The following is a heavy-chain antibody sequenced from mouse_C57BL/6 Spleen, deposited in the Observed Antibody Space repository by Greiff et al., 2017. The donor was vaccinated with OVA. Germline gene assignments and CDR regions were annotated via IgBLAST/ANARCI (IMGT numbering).Heavy chain of an antibody. V-gene: IGHV1-52*01. D-gene: IGHD1-1*01. Sequence: VQLQQSGAELVRPGSSVKLSCKASGYTFTSYWMHWVKQRPIQGLEWIGNIDPSDSETHYNQKFKDKATLTVDKSSSTAYMQLSSLTSEDSAVYYCAADGSSYEAMDYWGQGTSVTVSS. CDR2: IDPSDSET. CDR1: GYTFTSYW. CDR3: AADGSSYEAMDY. J-gene: IGHJ4*01.